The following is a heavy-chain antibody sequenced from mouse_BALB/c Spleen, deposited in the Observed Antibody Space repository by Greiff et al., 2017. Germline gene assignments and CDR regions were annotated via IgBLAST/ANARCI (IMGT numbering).Heavy chain of an antibody. J-gene: IGHJ3*01. V-gene: IGHV2-9*02. Sequence: VKLVESGPGLVAPSQSLSITCTVSGFSLTSYGVHWVRQPPGKGLEWLGVIWAGGSTNYNSALMSRLSISKDNSKSQVFLKMNSLQTDDTAMYYCARDGDDYDWFAYWGQGTLVTVSA. D-gene: IGHD2-4*01. CDR3: ARDGDDYDWFAY. CDR2: IWAGGST. CDR1: GFSLTSYG.